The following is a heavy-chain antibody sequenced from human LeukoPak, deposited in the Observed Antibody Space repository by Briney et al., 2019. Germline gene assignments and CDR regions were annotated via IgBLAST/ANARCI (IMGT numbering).Heavy chain of an antibody. CDR2: TYYRSKWYN. D-gene: IGHD3-9*01. J-gene: IGHJ4*02. V-gene: IGHV6-1*01. CDR3: ARGGDYDILTGQAYYFDY. Sequence: SQTLSLTCAISGDSVSSNSAAWNWIRQSPSRGLEWLGRTYYRSKWYNDYAVSVKSRITINPDTSKNQFSLQLNSVTPEDTAVYYCARGGDYDILTGQAYYFDYWGQGTLVTVSS. CDR1: GDSVSSNSAA.